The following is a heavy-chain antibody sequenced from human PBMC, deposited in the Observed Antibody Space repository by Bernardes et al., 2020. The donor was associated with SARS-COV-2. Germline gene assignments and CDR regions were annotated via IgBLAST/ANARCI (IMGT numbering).Heavy chain of an antibody. Sequence: ASGKVSCQTSGYTFLMYPIPWVRQAPGQGLDWMGWSSTYNGDTKIPQRFEGRVSMTTDTSTKTAYMELRSLRDDDTAVYYCTRDRGSVKSGFDFWGQGSLVTVSS. V-gene: IGHV1-18*04. CDR2: SSTYNGDT. J-gene: IGHJ4*02. D-gene: IGHD1-26*01. CDR3: TRDRGSVKSGFDF. CDR1: GYTFLMYP.